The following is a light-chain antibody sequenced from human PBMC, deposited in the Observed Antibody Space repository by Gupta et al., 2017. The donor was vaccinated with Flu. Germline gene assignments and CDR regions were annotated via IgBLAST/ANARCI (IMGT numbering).Light chain of an antibody. Sequence: EIVLTQSPATLSESPGERATLSCGASESFRSNLAWYQQTPGQIPRLLIYGASTRATAIPARFTGSGSGTEFTLTISSLQSEDFAVYYCKQYNKWPWTFGQGTKVEVK. CDR1: ESFRSN. J-gene: IGKJ1*01. V-gene: IGKV3-15*01. CDR2: GAS. CDR3: KQYNKWPWT.